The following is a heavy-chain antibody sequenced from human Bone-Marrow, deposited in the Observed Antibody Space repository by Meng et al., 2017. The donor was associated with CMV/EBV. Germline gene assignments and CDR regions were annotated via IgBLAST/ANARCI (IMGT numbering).Heavy chain of an antibody. D-gene: IGHD4-23*01. CDR3: ARVDYGGNWEFDY. CDR2: IYYSGST. J-gene: IGHJ4*02. CDR1: GGSISSYY. Sequence: GSLRLSCTVSGGSISSYYWSWIRQPPGKGLEWIGYIYYSGSTNYNPSLKSRVTISVDTSKNQFSLKLSSVTAADTAVYYCARVDYGGNWEFDYWGQGHLVTVSS. V-gene: IGHV4-59*01.